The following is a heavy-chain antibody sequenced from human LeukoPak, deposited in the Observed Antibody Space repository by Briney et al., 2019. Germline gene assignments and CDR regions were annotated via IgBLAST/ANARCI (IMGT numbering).Heavy chain of an antibody. D-gene: IGHD3-9*01. CDR1: GXTFDDYA. Sequence: GGSLRLSCAASGXTFDDYAVHWVRQAPGKGLDWISAISGDGGSTYYADSLKGRFTVSRDNSKNSLYLQMNSLRTEDTGLYYCAKEYYDSLTGYFPLDYWGPGTLVIVSS. CDR3: AKEYYDSLTGYFPLDY. J-gene: IGHJ4*02. V-gene: IGHV3-43*02. CDR2: ISGDGGST.